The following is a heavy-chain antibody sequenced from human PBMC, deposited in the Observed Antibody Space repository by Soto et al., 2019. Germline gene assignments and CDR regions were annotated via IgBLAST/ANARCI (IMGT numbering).Heavy chain of an antibody. D-gene: IGHD3-10*01. J-gene: IGHJ6*02. CDR3: ARVYYYGSGSSLYGMDV. V-gene: IGHV3-74*01. CDR2: INSDGSST. CDR1: GFTFSSYW. Sequence: HPGGSLRLSCAASGFTFSSYWMHWVRQAPGKGLVWVSRINSDGSSTSYADSVKGRFTISRDNAKNTLYLQMNSLRAEDTAVYYCARVYYYGSGSSLYGMDVWGQGTTVTVSS.